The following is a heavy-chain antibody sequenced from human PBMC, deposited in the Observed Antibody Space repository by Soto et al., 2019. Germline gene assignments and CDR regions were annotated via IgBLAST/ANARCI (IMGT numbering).Heavy chain of an antibody. CDR3: AREGRYYDILTGYYRTNWFDP. Sequence: SETLSLTCTVSGGSISSYYWSWIRQPPGKGLEWIGYIYYSGSTNYNPSLKSRVTISVDTSKNQFSLKRSSVTAADTAVYYCAREGRYYDILTGYYRTNWFDPWGQGTLVTVSS. CDR2: IYYSGST. D-gene: IGHD3-9*01. J-gene: IGHJ5*02. V-gene: IGHV4-59*01. CDR1: GGSISSYY.